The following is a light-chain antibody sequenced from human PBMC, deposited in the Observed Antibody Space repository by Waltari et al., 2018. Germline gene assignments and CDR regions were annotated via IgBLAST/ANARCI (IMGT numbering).Light chain of an antibody. CDR2: RAS. CDR3: QQGSSYPFN. CDR1: QDIGNN. V-gene: IGKV1-39*01. J-gene: IGKJ2*01. Sequence: DIQMTQSPSSLSASVGDTVTISCQASQDIGNNLNWYQQKPGKAPELLIYRASTLPSGTPSRFSGSGSGTDFALTISRLQPEDFVTYYCQQGSSYPFNFGQGS.